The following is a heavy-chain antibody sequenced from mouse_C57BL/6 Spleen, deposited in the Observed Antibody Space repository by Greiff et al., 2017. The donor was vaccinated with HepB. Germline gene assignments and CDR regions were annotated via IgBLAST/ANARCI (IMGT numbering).Heavy chain of an antibody. CDR2: IYPGSGST. CDR1: GYTFTSYW. Sequence: VQLQQPGAELVKPGASVKMSCKASGYTFTSYWITWVKQRPGQGLEWIGDIYPGSGSTNYNEKFKSKATLTVDTSSSTAYMQLSSLTSEDSAVYYCASGLGRDYYAMDYWGQGTSVTVSS. V-gene: IGHV1-55*01. J-gene: IGHJ4*01. CDR3: ASGLGRDYYAMDY. D-gene: IGHD1-1*01.